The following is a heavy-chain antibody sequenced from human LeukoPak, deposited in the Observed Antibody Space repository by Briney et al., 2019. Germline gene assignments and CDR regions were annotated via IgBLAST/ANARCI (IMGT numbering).Heavy chain of an antibody. CDR2: ISGSGGST. D-gene: IGHD2-2*01. V-gene: IGHV3-23*01. CDR3: AKDEYCSSTSCYGPRFDY. CDR1: GFTFSSYA. J-gene: IGHJ4*02. Sequence: GGSLRLSCAASGFTFSSYAMSWVRQAPGKGLEWVSAISGSGGSTYYADSVKGRFTISRDNSKNTLYLQMNSLRAEDTAVYYCAKDEYCSSTSCYGPRFDYWGQGTLVTVSS.